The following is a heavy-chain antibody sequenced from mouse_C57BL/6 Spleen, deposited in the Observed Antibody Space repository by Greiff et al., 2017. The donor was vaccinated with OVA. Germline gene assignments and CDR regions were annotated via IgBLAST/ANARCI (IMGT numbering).Heavy chain of an antibody. CDR1: GYSITSGYY. V-gene: IGHV3-6*01. J-gene: IGHJ1*03. Sequence: EVKLVESGPGLVKPSPSLSLTCSVTGYSITSGYYWNWIRKFPGNKLERRGYISYAGGNNYNPSLKNRITITGDKSKNQCFLKLDSVTTEDAATYYCARDLRYFDVWGTGTTVTVSS. CDR3: ARDLRYFDV. CDR2: ISYAGGN.